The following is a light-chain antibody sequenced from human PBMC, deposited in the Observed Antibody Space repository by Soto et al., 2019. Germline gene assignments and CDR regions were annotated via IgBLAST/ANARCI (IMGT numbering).Light chain of an antibody. CDR2: EVT. CDR1: SSDVGAYNY. V-gene: IGLV2-8*01. Sequence: QSVLTQPPSASGSPGQSVTISCTGTSSDVGAYNYASWYQQRPGKAPKLMNYEVTKRPSGVPDRFSGSKSGNTASLTVFGFQADDEVDYYRSQYAGTNIFYVFGTGTKFTV. CDR3: SQYAGTNIFYV. J-gene: IGLJ1*01.